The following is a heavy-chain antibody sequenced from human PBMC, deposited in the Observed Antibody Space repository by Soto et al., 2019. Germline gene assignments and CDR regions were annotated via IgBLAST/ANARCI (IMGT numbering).Heavy chain of an antibody. J-gene: IGHJ5*02. CDR1: GFTFSSYS. D-gene: IGHD2-15*01. Sequence: EVQLVESGGGLIKPGGSRRLSGAAPGFTFSSYSMNWVREAPGKGLEGVTSISSSSSYIYYADSVKGRFTISRDNAKNSLYLQMNSLRGEDTAVYYCARDSSARYCSGGSCYSGNWFDPWGQGTLVTVSS. CDR3: ARDSSARYCSGGSCYSGNWFDP. CDR2: ISSSSSYI. V-gene: IGHV3-21*01.